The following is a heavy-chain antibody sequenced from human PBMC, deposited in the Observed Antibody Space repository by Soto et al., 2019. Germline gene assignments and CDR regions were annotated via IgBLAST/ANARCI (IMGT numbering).Heavy chain of an antibody. Sequence: GGSLRLSCVGSAFTFSSYSLNWVRQAPGKGLEWVSSITSGSSFIDYADSVKGRFTISRDDAMNSLFLQMSSLRADDTAVYYCARSQRNGAMDVWGQGTTVTVSS. CDR3: ARSQRNGAMDV. J-gene: IGHJ6*02. D-gene: IGHD2-8*01. CDR2: ITSGSSFI. V-gene: IGHV3-21*01. CDR1: AFTFSSYS.